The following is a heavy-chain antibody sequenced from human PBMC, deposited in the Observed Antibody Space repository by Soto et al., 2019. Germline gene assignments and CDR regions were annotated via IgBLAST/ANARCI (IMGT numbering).Heavy chain of an antibody. D-gene: IGHD3-3*01. CDR2: IYSNGNT. Sequence: QVHLRESGPGLVKPSETLSLTCTVSGGSISGYFWSWIRQSADKGLEWIGRIYSNGNTNFHPSFESRVSMSVLTALNQFSLTLTSLTAADTAVYFCAREGSGYPIYGPDVWGQGTTVIVSS. CDR3: AREGSGYPIYGPDV. J-gene: IGHJ6*02. V-gene: IGHV4-4*07. CDR1: GGSISGYF.